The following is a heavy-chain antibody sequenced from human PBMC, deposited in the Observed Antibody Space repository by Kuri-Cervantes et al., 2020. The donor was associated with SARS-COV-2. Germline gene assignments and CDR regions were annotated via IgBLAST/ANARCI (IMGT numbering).Heavy chain of an antibody. CDR2: IYYSGST. V-gene: IGHV4-39*01. J-gene: IGHJ4*02. D-gene: IGHD6-19*01. Sequence: GSLRLSCTVSGGSISSSSYYWGWIRQPPGKGLEWIGSIYYSGSTYYNPSLKSRVTISVDTSKNQFSLKLSSVTAADTAVYYCAPELYSSGWSFDYWGQGTLVTVSS. CDR1: GGSISSSSYY. CDR3: APELYSSGWSFDY.